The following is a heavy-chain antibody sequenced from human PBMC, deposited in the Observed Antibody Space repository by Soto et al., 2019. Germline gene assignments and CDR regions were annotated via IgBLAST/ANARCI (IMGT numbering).Heavy chain of an antibody. V-gene: IGHV3-30*18. CDR3: AKVRDDYGDYLYGMDV. CDR2: ISYDGSNK. CDR1: GFTFSSYG. J-gene: IGHJ6*02. D-gene: IGHD4-17*01. Sequence: GGSLRLSCAASGFTFSSYGMHWVRQAPGKGLEWVAVISYDGSNKYYADSVKGRFTISRDNSKNTLYLQMNSLRAEDTAVYYCAKVRDDYGDYLYGMDVWGQGTTVTVSS.